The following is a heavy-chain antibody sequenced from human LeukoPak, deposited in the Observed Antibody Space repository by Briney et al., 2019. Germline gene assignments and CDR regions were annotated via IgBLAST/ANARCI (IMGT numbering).Heavy chain of an antibody. CDR3: ARDTADCSGGSCYSPLGFYYYMDV. Sequence: GGSLRLSCAASGFTFSSYWMSWVRQAPGKGLEWVANIKQEGSEKYYVDSVKGRFTISRDNDKTSLYLQMNSLRAEDTAVYYCARDTADCSGGSCYSPLGFYYYMDVWGKGTTVTVSS. CDR1: GFTFSSYW. D-gene: IGHD2-15*01. J-gene: IGHJ6*03. V-gene: IGHV3-7*01. CDR2: IKQEGSEK.